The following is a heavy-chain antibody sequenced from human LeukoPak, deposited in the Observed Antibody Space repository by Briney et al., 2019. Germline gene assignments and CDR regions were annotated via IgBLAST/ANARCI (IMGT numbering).Heavy chain of an antibody. CDR2: IYYSGST. CDR3: ARARSSGYFFDY. CDR1: GGSISNYY. V-gene: IGHV4-59*08. J-gene: IGHJ4*02. Sequence: SETLSLTCTVSGGSISNYYWSWIRQPPGKGLEWIGYIYYSGSTNYNPSLKSRVTISVDTSKNQFSLKLSSVTAADTAVYYCARARSSGYFFDYWGQGTLVTVSS. D-gene: IGHD3-22*01.